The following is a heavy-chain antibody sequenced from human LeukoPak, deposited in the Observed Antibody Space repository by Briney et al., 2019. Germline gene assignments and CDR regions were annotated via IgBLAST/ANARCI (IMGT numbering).Heavy chain of an antibody. CDR1: GYSISSGYY. D-gene: IGHD3-22*01. CDR2: IYHSGST. Sequence: SETLSLTCTVSGYSISSGYYWGWIRQPPGEGLEWIGSIYHSGSTNYNPSLKSRVTISVDTSKNQFSLELTSVTAADTAVYYCARRRYDASGYYPSRGRYFDYWGQGTLVTVSS. CDR3: ARRRYDASGYYPSRGRYFDY. V-gene: IGHV4-38-2*02. J-gene: IGHJ4*02.